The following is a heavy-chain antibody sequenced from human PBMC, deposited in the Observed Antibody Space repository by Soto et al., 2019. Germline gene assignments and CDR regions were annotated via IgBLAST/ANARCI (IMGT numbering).Heavy chain of an antibody. Sequence: TGGSLRLSCTASGFTFSNYEMNWVRQAPGKGLEWVSYITSTGSTIYYADSVKGRFTISRDNAKNSLYLQMNGLRAEDTAVYYCARGNSPVNVYWGQGTLVTVSS. CDR3: ARGNSPVNVY. D-gene: IGHD3-16*02. V-gene: IGHV3-48*03. CDR2: ITSTGSTI. CDR1: GFTFSNYE. J-gene: IGHJ4*02.